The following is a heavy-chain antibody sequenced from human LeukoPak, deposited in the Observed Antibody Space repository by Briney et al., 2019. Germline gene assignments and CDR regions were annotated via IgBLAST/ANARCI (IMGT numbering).Heavy chain of an antibody. V-gene: IGHV1-69*13. Sequence: ASVKVSCKASGGTFSNYAISWVRQAPGQGLEWMGGIIPIFGTSNYAQKFQGRVTIAADESSTTAYVELTSLTSNDAALYCCARGPIRSGYSGRFDYWGQGTLVTVSS. CDR3: ARGPIRSGYSGRFDY. CDR1: GGTFSNYA. J-gene: IGHJ4*02. D-gene: IGHD3-22*01. CDR2: IIPIFGTS.